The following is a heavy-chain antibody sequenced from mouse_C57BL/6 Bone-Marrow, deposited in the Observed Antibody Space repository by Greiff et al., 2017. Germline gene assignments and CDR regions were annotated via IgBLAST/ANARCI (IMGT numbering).Heavy chain of an antibody. CDR1: GFNIKDYY. D-gene: IGHD3-2*02. V-gene: IGHV14-2*01. J-gene: IGHJ3*01. CDR3: ARGGDDDSSGYTPDWFAY. Sequence: EVQRVESGAELVKPGASVKLSCTASGFNIKDYYMHWVKQRTEQGLEWIGRIDPEDGETKYAPKFQGKATITADTSSNTAYLQLSSLTSEDTAVYYCARGGDDDSSGYTPDWFAYWGQGTLVTVSA. CDR2: IDPEDGET.